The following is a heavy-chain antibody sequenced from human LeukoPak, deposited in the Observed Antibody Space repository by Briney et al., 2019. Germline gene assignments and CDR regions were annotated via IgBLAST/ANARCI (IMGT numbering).Heavy chain of an antibody. V-gene: IGHV3-7*01. CDR3: ARVDRGWYNWFDP. Sequence: GGSLGLSCAASGFTFSSYWMSWVRQAPGKGLEWVANIKQDGSEKYYVDSVKGRFTISRDNAKNSLYLQMNSLRAEDTAVYYCARVDRGWYNWFDPWGQGTLVTVSS. CDR1: GFTFSSYW. D-gene: IGHD6-19*01. CDR2: IKQDGSEK. J-gene: IGHJ5*02.